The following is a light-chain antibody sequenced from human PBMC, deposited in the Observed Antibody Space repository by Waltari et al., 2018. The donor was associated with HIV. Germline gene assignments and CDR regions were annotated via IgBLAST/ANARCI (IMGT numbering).Light chain of an antibody. CDR3: QVWDSTTDEGA. CDR2: DDS. V-gene: IGLV3-21*02. Sequence: SYVLTQPPSVSVAPGQTATITCGGNNIKSKNVHWYRQRPGQAPTLVVYDDSAWPSGIPERFSGSHSENTATLTISRVEAGDEADYYCQVWDSTTDEGAFGGGTKLAVL. J-gene: IGLJ2*01. CDR1: NIKSKN.